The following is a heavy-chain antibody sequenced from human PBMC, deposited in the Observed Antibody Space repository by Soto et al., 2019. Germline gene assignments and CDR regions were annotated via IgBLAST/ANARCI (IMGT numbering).Heavy chain of an antibody. CDR1: GVTVSSNY. V-gene: IGHV3-53*01. Sequence: GGSLRVSCGASGVTVSSNYMSWVRQAPGKGLEWVSVIYSGGSTYYADSVKGRFTISRDNSKNTLYLQMNSLRAEDTAVYYCARGAGPYSSLTVDYWGQGTLVTVSS. CDR3: ARGAGPYSSLTVDY. D-gene: IGHD6-6*01. CDR2: IYSGGST. J-gene: IGHJ4*02.